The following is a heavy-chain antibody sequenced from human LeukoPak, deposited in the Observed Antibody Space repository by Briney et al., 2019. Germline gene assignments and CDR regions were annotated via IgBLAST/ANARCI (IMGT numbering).Heavy chain of an antibody. CDR3: ARKYSYYEVNWFDP. V-gene: IGHV4-39*07. D-gene: IGHD5-18*01. CDR1: DGSISNRNHY. CDR2: IYYSGKT. Sequence: SETLSLTCIVSDGSISNRNHYWGWIRQPPGKGLEWIGTIYYSGKTDYNPSLKSRVTISVDTSKNRFSLKMSSVTAADTAVYYCARKYSYYEVNWFDPWGQGTLVTVSS. J-gene: IGHJ5*02.